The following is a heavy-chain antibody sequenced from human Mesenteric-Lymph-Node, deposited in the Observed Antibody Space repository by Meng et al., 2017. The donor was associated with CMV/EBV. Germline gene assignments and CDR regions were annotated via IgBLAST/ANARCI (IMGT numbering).Heavy chain of an antibody. CDR2: IPYDGSSK. Sequence: SLKISCAGSGFAFNQHAMNWVRQTPGKGLEWVAVIPYDGSSKHHADSVKGRFTISRDNSKDTVYLQMNSLRVDDTATYYCARDRTAMGYDAFDMWGQGTMVTVSS. CDR3: ARDRTAMGYDAFDM. V-gene: IGHV3-30-3*01. D-gene: IGHD5-18*01. CDR1: GFAFNQHA. J-gene: IGHJ3*02.